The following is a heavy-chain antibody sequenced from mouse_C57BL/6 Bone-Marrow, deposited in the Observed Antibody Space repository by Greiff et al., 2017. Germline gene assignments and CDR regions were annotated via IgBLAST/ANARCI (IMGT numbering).Heavy chain of an antibody. CDR2: IYPGDGDT. CDR1: GYAFSSSW. CDR3: AGGNKAMDD. D-gene: IGHD2-1*01. V-gene: IGHV1-80*01. Sequence: QVQLQQSGAELVKPGASVKISCKASGYAFSSSWMNWVKQRPGKGLEWIGQIYPGDGDTNYNGKFKGKATLTADKSSSTAYMQLSSLTSEDSAIYCCAGGNKAMDDRGLGASVTAST. J-gene: IGHJ4*01.